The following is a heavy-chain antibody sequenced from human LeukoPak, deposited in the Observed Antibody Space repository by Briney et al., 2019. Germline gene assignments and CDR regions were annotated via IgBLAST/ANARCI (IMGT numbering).Heavy chain of an antibody. V-gene: IGHV3-48*04. D-gene: IGHD4-17*01. CDR2: ISSGSSSI. CDR3: ARVRYGDYVGGFDY. CDR1: GFMFSTYS. J-gene: IGHJ4*02. Sequence: PGGSLRLSCAASGFMFSTYSMNWVRQAPGKGLEWVSDISSGSSSIYYADSVKGRFTISRDNAKNSLYLQMNSLRVEDTAVYYCARVRYGDYVGGFDYWGQGTLVTVSS.